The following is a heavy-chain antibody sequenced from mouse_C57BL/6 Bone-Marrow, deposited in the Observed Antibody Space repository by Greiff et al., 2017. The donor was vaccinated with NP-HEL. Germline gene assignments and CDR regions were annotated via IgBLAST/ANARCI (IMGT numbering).Heavy chain of an antibody. Sequence: EVQVVESGGGLVKPGGSLKLSCAASGFTFSDYGMHWVRQAPEKGLEWVAYISSGSSTIYYADTVKGRFTISRDNAKNTLFLQMTRLRSEDTAMYYCARGGIDGSYYFDYWGQGTTLTVSS. CDR3: ARGGIDGSYYFDY. J-gene: IGHJ2*01. CDR2: ISSGSSTI. CDR1: GFTFSDYG. D-gene: IGHD2-3*01. V-gene: IGHV5-17*01.